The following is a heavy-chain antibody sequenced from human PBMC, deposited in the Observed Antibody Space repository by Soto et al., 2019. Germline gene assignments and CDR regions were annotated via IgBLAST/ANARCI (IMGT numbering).Heavy chain of an antibody. J-gene: IGHJ4*02. CDR2: ISDDGSDK. D-gene: IGHD3-16*01. CDR1: GFTFSTYG. V-gene: IGHV3-30*18. Sequence: ESGGGVVQPGRSLRLSCAASGFTFSTYGMHWVRQAPGKGLEWVAVISDDGSDKIYADSVRGRFTISRDNSKNTLYLQMTSLRAEDTAVYYCAKEFGYFDYWGQGTLVTVSS. CDR3: AKEFGYFDY.